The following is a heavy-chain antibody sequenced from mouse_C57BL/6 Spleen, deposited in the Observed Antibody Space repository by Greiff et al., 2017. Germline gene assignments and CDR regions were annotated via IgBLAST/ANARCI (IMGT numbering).Heavy chain of an antibody. CDR2: IEPSDSYT. V-gene: IGHV1-50*01. CDR1: GYTFTSYW. J-gene: IGHJ3*01. CDR3: ARGNPNWDDLAY. D-gene: IGHD4-1*02. Sequence: QVQLQQPGAELVKPGASVKLSCKASGYTFTSYWMQWVKQRPGQGLEWIGEIEPSDSYTNYNQKFKGKATLTVDTSSSTAYMQLSSLTSEDSAVYYCARGNPNWDDLAYWGQGTLVTVSA.